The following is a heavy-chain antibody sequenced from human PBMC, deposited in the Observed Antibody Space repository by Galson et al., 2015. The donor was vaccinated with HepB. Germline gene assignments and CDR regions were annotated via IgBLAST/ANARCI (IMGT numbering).Heavy chain of an antibody. Sequence: SLRLSCAASGFTFSSYWMHWVRQAPGKGLVWVSRINSDGSSTSYGDSVKGRFTISRDNAKNTLYLQMNSLRAEDTAVYYCARVHTWYYYDSWGQGTLVTVSS. D-gene: IGHD3-22*01. J-gene: IGHJ4*02. CDR1: GFTFSSYW. CDR2: INSDGSST. CDR3: ARVHTWYYYDS. V-gene: IGHV3-74*01.